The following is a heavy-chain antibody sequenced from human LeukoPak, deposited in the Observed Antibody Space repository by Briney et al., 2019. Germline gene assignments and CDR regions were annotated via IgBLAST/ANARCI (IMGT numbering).Heavy chain of an antibody. Sequence: GGSLRLSCAASGFTFSIYAMNWVRQAPGKGLEWVSSISANGGETHYADSVKGRFTISRDNAKNSLYLQMNSLRAEDTAVYYCALWLVRGYWGQGTLVTVSS. CDR2: ISANGGET. CDR3: ALWLVRGY. J-gene: IGHJ4*02. V-gene: IGHV3-23*01. D-gene: IGHD6-19*01. CDR1: GFTFSIYA.